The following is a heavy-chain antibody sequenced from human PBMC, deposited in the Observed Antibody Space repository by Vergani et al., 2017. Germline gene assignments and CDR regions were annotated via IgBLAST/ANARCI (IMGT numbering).Heavy chain of an antibody. CDR1: GFSLNTRGVS. D-gene: IGHD1-7*01. V-gene: IGHV2-5*04. Sequence: QITLKESGPTLLKPTQTLTPTCTFSGFSLNTRGVSVAWIRQPPGKALDWLALIYWNDDQHYSPSLNNRVTITKDTSKNQVVLTMTNMDYVDTGTYYCVYRKTGCGTTGCFYPFYYYYYMDVWGKGTTVTVSS. CDR2: IYWNDDQ. J-gene: IGHJ6*03. CDR3: VYRKTGCGTTGCFYPFYYYYYMDV.